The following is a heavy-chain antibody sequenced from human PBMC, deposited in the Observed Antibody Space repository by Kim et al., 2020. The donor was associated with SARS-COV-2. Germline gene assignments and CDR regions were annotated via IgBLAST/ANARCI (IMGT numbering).Heavy chain of an antibody. V-gene: IGHV3-21*01. CDR3: ARGDLAYCGGDCYSTNY. D-gene: IGHD2-21*02. Sequence: GKGRFTTSRDNAKNSLYMQMNSLRAEDTAVYYCARGDLAYCGGDCYSTNYWGQGTLVTVSS. J-gene: IGHJ4*02.